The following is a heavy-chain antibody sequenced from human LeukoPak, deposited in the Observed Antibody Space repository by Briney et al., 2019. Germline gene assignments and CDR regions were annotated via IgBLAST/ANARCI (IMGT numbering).Heavy chain of an antibody. CDR2: INPSGGST. V-gene: IGHV1-46*01. CDR1: GYTFTSYY. J-gene: IGHJ4*02. Sequence: GASVKVSCKASGYTFTSYYMHWVRQAPGQGLEWMGIINPSGGSTSYAQKFQGRVTMTRDTSTSTVYMELSSLRSEDTAVYYCARGGPRTVTTGHGFDYWGQGTLVTVSS. D-gene: IGHD4-11*01. CDR3: ARGGPRTVTTGHGFDY.